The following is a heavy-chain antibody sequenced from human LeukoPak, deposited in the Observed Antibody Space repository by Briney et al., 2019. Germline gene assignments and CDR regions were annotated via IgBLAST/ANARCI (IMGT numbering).Heavy chain of an antibody. CDR1: GYTFTAYY. CDR2: INPNSGGT. J-gene: IGHJ5*02. V-gene: IGHV1-2*02. CDR3: ARERVDIVVVPAPNWFDP. D-gene: IGHD2-2*01. Sequence: ASVKVSCKASGYTFTAYYMHWVRQAPGQGLEWMGWINPNSGGTNYAQEFQGRVTMTRDTSISTAYMELSRLRSDDTAVYYCARERVDIVVVPAPNWFDPGGQGTLVTVSA.